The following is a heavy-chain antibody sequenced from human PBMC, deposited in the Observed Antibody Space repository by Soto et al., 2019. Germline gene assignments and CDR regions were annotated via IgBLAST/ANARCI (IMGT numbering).Heavy chain of an antibody. Sequence: GSLRLSCAASGFTFSSYSMNWVRQAPGKGLEWVSSISSSSSYIYYADSVKGRFTISRDNAKNSLYLQMNSLRAEDTAVYYCARDLGYSSSSFDYYYGMDVWGQGTTVTVSS. D-gene: IGHD6-6*01. CDR3: ARDLGYSSSSFDYYYGMDV. CDR2: ISSSSSYI. J-gene: IGHJ6*02. CDR1: GFTFSSYS. V-gene: IGHV3-21*01.